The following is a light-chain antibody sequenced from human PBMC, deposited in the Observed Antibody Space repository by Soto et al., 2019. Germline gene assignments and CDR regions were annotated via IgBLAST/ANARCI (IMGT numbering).Light chain of an antibody. Sequence: DIQMTQSPSSLSASVGDGVTITCRASQSISSYLNWYQQKPGKAPKLLIYAASSLQSGVPPRFSGSGSGTDFTLTISSLQPEDFATYYCQQSYSTPLTFGGGTKVDIK. CDR2: AAS. J-gene: IGKJ4*01. V-gene: IGKV1-39*01. CDR1: QSISSY. CDR3: QQSYSTPLT.